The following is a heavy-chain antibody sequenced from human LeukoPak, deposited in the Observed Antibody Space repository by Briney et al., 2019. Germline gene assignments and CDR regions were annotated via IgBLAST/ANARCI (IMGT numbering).Heavy chain of an antibody. V-gene: IGHV4-61*05. D-gene: IGHD1-26*01. J-gene: IGHJ5*02. CDR3: ARGGVGATSGYNWFDP. Sequence: SETLSLTCTASSGSISSSSYYWGWIRQPPGKGLEWIGYIYYSGSTNYNPSLKSRVTISVDTSKNQFSLKLSSVTAADTAVYYCARGGVGATSGYNWFDPWGQGTLVTVSS. CDR1: SGSISSSSYY. CDR2: IYYSGST.